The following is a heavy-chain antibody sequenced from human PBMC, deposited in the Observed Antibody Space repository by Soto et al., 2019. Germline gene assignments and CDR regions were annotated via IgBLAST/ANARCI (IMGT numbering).Heavy chain of an antibody. J-gene: IGHJ5*02. CDR1: GFTFSNYA. D-gene: IGHD4-17*01. Sequence: PGGSLRLSFAASGFTFSNYAMHWVRQAPGKGLEWVAVISYDGSNKYYADSVKGRFTVSRDNSKNTLYLQMNSLRAEDTAVYYCARVPLGYRDLFNWFDPWGQGTLVTVSS. CDR2: ISYDGSNK. CDR3: ARVPLGYRDLFNWFDP. V-gene: IGHV3-30*04.